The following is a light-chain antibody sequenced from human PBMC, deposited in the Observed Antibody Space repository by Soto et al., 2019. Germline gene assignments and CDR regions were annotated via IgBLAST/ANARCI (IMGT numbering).Light chain of an antibody. V-gene: IGKV1-39*01. CDR2: SAS. J-gene: IGKJ1*01. CDR1: QSMSNY. Sequence: DIQMTQSPSSLSASVGDRGTITCRASQSMSNYLHWYQQQPGKAPKLLSYSASTLQAGVPSRFSGSGSGTDVTLTISSLQPEEFATYYCQQSYSIPRTFGQGTTVEIE. CDR3: QQSYSIPRT.